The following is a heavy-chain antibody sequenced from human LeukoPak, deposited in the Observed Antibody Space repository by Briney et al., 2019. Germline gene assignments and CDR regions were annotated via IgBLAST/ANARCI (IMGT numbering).Heavy chain of an antibody. Sequence: SDTLSLTCTVSGDSSSGHSYFWGWLRQAPGKGLEWIGNIHHIGSTYYNPSLKSRAAISVDTSTKQFSLKLTSVTAADTAVYYCARTVPFNGGWRATFDFWARENWSPSPQ. CDR3: ARTVPFNGGWRATFDF. D-gene: IGHD2-8*01. CDR2: IHHIGST. J-gene: IGHJ4*02. V-gene: IGHV4-39*01. CDR1: GDSSSGHSYF.